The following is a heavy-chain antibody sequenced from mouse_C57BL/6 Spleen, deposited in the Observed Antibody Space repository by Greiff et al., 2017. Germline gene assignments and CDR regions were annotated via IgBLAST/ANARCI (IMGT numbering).Heavy chain of an antibody. CDR1: GPTFPISW. V-gene: IGHV1-7*01. Sequence: VQLQQSGAELAKPRASVLLSSKASGPTFPISWLHWVNPRPGHGLERIGYINSSLGYTISTLKFKDKATFTADKSSSTAYMQLSSLTYDDSAVYYCARSPVVAPYCYAMDYWGQGASVT. D-gene: IGHD1-1*01. CDR3: ARSPVVAPYCYAMDY. J-gene: IGHJ4*01. CDR2: INSSLGYT.